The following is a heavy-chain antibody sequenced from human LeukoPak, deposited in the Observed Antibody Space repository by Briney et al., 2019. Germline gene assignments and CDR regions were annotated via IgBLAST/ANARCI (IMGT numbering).Heavy chain of an antibody. D-gene: IGHD3-10*01. CDR1: GFTFSSYW. V-gene: IGHV3-7*01. CDR3: ARERGSGSYHPFDP. CDR2: IKQDGTGK. J-gene: IGHJ5*02. Sequence: GGSLRLSCAASGFTFSSYWMSWVRQAPGKGVEWVANIKQDGTGKNYVDSVKGRFTISRDNAKNSLYLQMDSLRVEDTGVYYCARERGSGSYHPFDPWGQGTLATVSS.